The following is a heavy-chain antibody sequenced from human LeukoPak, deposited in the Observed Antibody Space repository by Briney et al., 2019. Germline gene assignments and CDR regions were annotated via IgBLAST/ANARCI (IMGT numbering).Heavy chain of an antibody. V-gene: IGHV4-34*01. Sequence: SETLSLTCAVYGEPFNGYYWNWIRQSPGKGLEWIGEINHSGSTNYNPSLKSRVTISVDTSKNQFSLKLNSVTAADEAVYYCARAGDYYVSGSYLGYWGQGTLVTVSS. CDR1: GEPFNGYY. D-gene: IGHD3-10*01. CDR2: INHSGST. CDR3: ARAGDYYVSGSYLGY. J-gene: IGHJ4*02.